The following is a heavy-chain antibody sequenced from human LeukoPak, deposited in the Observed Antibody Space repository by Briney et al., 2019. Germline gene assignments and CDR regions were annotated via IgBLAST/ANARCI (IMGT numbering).Heavy chain of an antibody. CDR2: INHSGST. CDR1: GGSFSGYY. Sequence: SETLSLTCAVYGGSFSGYYWSWIRQPPGKGLEWIGEINHSGSTNYNPSLKSRVTISVDASKNQFSLKLSSVTAADTAVYYCAKSPQKKNYYYYYYMDVWGKGTTVTVPS. V-gene: IGHV4-34*01. CDR3: AKSPQKKNYYYYYYMDV. J-gene: IGHJ6*03.